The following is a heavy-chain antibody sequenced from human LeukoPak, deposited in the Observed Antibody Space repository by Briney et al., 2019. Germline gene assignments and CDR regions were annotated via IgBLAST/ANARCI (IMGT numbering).Heavy chain of an antibody. CDR2: ISSSSSYI. D-gene: IGHD6-19*01. CDR3: ARGVYSSGWLSSNP. Sequence: GGSLRLSCAASGFTFSSYSMNWVRQAPGKGLEWVSSISSSSSYINYADSVKGRFTISRDNAKNSLYLQMNSLRAEDTAVYYCARGVYSSGWLSSNPWGQGTLATVSS. V-gene: IGHV3-21*01. CDR1: GFTFSSYS. J-gene: IGHJ5*02.